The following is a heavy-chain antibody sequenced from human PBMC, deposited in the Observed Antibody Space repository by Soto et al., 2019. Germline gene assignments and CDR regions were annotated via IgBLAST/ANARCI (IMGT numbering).Heavy chain of an antibody. J-gene: IGHJ4*02. CDR2: IFWSTGDT. Sequence: DVQLVESGGGLVQPGRSLRLSCEASGFTFHDYAMHWVRQAPGKGLEWVSGIFWSTGDTGYADSVKGRFTISRDKAKNSLYLQMNSLRPDDTALYYCVTETGPGGAACWGQGALVTVSS. V-gene: IGHV3-9*01. CDR1: GFTFHDYA. D-gene: IGHD1-26*01. CDR3: VTETGPGGAAC.